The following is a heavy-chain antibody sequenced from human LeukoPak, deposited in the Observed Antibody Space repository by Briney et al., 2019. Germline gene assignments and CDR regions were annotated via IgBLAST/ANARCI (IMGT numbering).Heavy chain of an antibody. J-gene: IGHJ6*03. CDR2: IWSSGGIWSSGGA. D-gene: IGHD5-18*01. Sequence: SETLSLTCTVSGGSILSNYWTWIRQPAGKGLEWIGRIWSSGGIWSSGGANHNSSLESRITMSVDTSKNQIYLKLNSVTAADTAVYYCARDNPDGYTYGHYYYYMDVWGKGTTVTVSS. CDR3: ARDNPDGYTYGHYYYYMDV. CDR1: GGSILSNY. V-gene: IGHV4-4*07.